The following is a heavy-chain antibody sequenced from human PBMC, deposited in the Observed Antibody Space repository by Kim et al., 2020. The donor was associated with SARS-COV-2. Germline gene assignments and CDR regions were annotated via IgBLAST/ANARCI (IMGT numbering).Heavy chain of an antibody. CDR3: ARLGSSSWHFDY. V-gene: IGHV3-48*04. D-gene: IGHD6-13*01. J-gene: IGHJ4*02. Sequence: YYADSVKGRYTISRDNAKNSLYLQMNSLRAEDTAVYYCARLGSSSWHFDYWGQGTLVTVSS.